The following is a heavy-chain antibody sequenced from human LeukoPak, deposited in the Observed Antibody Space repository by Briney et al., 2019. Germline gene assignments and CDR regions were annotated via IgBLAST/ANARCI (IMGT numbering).Heavy chain of an antibody. CDR3: ARARKVQLLWFGELFDY. CDR1: GYTFTDYF. Sequence: ASVKVSCKASGYTFTDYFIHWVRQAPGQGLEWMGWINPNSGGTHYAQKFQGRVTMTRDTSISAAYMELSRLRSDDTAVYYCARARKVQLLWFGELFDYWGQGTLVTVSS. CDR2: INPNSGGT. D-gene: IGHD3-10*01. J-gene: IGHJ4*02. V-gene: IGHV1-2*02.